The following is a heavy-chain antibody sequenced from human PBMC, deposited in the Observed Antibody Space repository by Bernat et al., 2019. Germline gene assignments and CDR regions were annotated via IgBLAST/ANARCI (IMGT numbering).Heavy chain of an antibody. Sequence: QVQLVQSGAEVKKPGASVKVSCKASGYTFTSYYMHWVRQAPGQGLEWMGIINPSGGSTSYAQKFQGRVTMTRDTSTSTVYMELSSLRSEDMAVYYCARDMRFWYWFDPWGQGTLVTVSS. V-gene: IGHV1-46*01. D-gene: IGHD3-3*01. CDR3: ARDMRFWYWFDP. J-gene: IGHJ5*02. CDR1: GYTFTSYY. CDR2: INPSGGST.